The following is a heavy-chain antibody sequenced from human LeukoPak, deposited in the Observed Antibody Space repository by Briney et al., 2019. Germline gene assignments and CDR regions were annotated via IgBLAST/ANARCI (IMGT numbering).Heavy chain of an antibody. J-gene: IGHJ4*02. CDR1: GGSFSGYD. Sequence: PSETLSLTCAVYGGSFSGYDWSWVRQPPGKGLEWVGEINHSGGTNYNASLKSRVTISVDTSKNQFSLKLSSVTAADTAVYYCARTSAYYYDSSGYYWGYYFDYWGQGTLVTVSS. CDR2: INHSGGT. CDR3: ARTSAYYYDSSGYYWGYYFDY. V-gene: IGHV4-34*01. D-gene: IGHD3-22*01.